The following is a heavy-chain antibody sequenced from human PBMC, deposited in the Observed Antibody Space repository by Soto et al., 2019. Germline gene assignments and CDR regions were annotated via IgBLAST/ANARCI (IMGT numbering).Heavy chain of an antibody. Sequence: SETLSLTCTVSGGSISSGGYYWSWIRQHPGKGLEWIGYIYHSGSTYYNPSLKSRVTISVDTSKNQFSLKLSSVTAADTAVYYCARTSPTIIGEYFDCWGQGTLVTVSS. D-gene: IGHD3-10*02. CDR2: IYHSGST. V-gene: IGHV4-31*03. J-gene: IGHJ4*02. CDR1: GGSISSGGYY. CDR3: ARTSPTIIGEYFDC.